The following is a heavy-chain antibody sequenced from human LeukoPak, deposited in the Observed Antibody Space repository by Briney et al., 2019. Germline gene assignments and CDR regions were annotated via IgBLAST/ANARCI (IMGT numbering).Heavy chain of an antibody. CDR3: VTLGATNFDY. J-gene: IGHJ4*02. CDR2: INPNNGGT. V-gene: IGHV1-2*02. Sequence: ASVTLSFKASAYTFIVYYMHWVRQAPGPGLEWMGWINPNNGGTNYAQEFQGRGTITRDRSISTGYMGLSRLRSDDTAGYYCVTLGATNFDYWGQGTVVTVSS. CDR1: AYTFIVYY. D-gene: IGHD1-26*01.